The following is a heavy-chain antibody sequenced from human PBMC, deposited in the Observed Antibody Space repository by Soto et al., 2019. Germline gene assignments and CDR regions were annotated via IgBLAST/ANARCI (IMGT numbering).Heavy chain of an antibody. J-gene: IGHJ5*02. V-gene: IGHV4-59*08. D-gene: IGHD4-17*01. CDR1: GGSISSYY. CDR3: ARHETLHGDYES. CDR2: SYYSGST. Sequence: QVQLQESGPGLVKPSETLSLTCTVSGGSISSYYWSWIRQPPGKGLEWIGYSYYSGSTNYNPSLKSRVTISVDTSKNQFSLKLSSVTAADTAVYYCARHETLHGDYESWGQGTLVTVSS.